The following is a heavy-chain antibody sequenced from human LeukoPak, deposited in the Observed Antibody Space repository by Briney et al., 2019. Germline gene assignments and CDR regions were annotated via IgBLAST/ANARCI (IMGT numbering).Heavy chain of an antibody. CDR1: GFTFSSYE. V-gene: IGHV3-48*03. Sequence: PGGSLRLPCAASGFTFSSYEMNWVRQAPGKGLEWVSYISSSGSTIYYADSVKGRFTISRDNAKNSLYLQMNSLRAEDTAVYYCARGRYYYGSGSYSRHYYYGMDVWGKGTTVTVSS. CDR3: ARGRYYYGSGSYSRHYYYGMDV. D-gene: IGHD3-10*01. J-gene: IGHJ6*04. CDR2: ISSSGSTI.